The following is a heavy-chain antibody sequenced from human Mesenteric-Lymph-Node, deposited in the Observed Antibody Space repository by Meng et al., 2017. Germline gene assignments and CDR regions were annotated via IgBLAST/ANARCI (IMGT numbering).Heavy chain of an antibody. CDR2: IYHSGST. D-gene: IGHD6-13*01. J-gene: IGHJ5*02. CDR1: GGSISSINW. CDR3: ARVAAAGNEWFDP. V-gene: IGHV4-4*02. Sequence: QVQLEEPGPGLAKPSATLSLTCAVSGGSISSINWWTWVRQPPGKGLEWIGEIYHSGSTNYNPSLKSRVTISVDKSKNQFSLKLSSVTAADTAVYYCARVAAAGNEWFDPWGQGTLVTVSS.